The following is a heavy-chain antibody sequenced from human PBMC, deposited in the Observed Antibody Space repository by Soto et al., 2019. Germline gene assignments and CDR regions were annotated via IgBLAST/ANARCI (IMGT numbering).Heavy chain of an antibody. CDR2: IYHRST. V-gene: IGHV4-30-2*01. J-gene: IGHJ4*02. CDR1: GGSISSGGYS. D-gene: IGHD6-19*01. CDR3: ASSRIAVALGY. Sequence: QLQLQESGSGLVKPSQTLSLTCAVSGGSISSGGYSWSWIRQPPGKGLEWIGYIYHRSTYYNPSLKSRVTLSVDRPKTPFSLKLSSVTAADTAVSYCASSRIAVALGYWGQGTLVTVSS.